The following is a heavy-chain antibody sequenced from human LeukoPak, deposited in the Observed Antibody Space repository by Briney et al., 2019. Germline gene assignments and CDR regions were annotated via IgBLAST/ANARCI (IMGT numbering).Heavy chain of an antibody. CDR1: GYTFTGYY. D-gene: IGHD2-2*01. J-gene: IGHJ6*02. V-gene: IGHV1-2*02. Sequence: VASVKVSCKASGYTFTGYYMHWVRQAPGQGLEWMGWINPNSGGTNYARKFQGRVTMTRDTSISTAYMELSRLRSDDTAVYYCARDLGYCSSTGCYVSYYYGMDVWGQGTTVTVSS. CDR3: ARDLGYCSSTGCYVSYYYGMDV. CDR2: INPNSGGT.